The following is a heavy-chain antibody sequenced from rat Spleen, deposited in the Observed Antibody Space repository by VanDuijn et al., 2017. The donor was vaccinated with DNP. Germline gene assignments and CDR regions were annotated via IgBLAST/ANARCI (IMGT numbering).Heavy chain of an antibody. Sequence: EVQLVESGGGLVQPGRSLKLSCAASGFTFSNYDMAWVRQAPTKGLEWVASISNGGGSTYYPDSVKGRFTISRDNAKNTLQLQMNNLRSEDTATYYCARQAYTYYGYNYYFDYWGQGVMVTVSS. J-gene: IGHJ2*01. CDR3: ARQAYTYYGYNYYFDY. CDR1: GFTFSNYD. V-gene: IGHV5S13*01. CDR2: ISNGGGST. D-gene: IGHD1-9*01.